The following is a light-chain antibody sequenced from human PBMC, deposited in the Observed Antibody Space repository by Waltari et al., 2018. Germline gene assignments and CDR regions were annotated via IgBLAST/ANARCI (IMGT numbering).Light chain of an antibody. CDR2: DAS. Sequence: EIVMTQSPATLSVSSGERATLSCRASQSVMNHVAWYQQKPGQAPRLLMCDASIRATGIPPRFSGSGSGTEFTLTISSLQSEDFAVYYCQQYHNWWTFGQGT. V-gene: IGKV3-15*01. J-gene: IGKJ1*01. CDR3: QQYHNWWT. CDR1: QSVMNH.